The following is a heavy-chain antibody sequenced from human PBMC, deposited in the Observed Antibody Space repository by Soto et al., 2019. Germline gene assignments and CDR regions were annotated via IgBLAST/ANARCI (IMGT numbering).Heavy chain of an antibody. D-gene: IGHD3-22*01. Sequence: GGSLRLSCAASGFTFSSYAMSWVRQAPGKGLELVSAISGSGGSTYYADSVKGRFTISRDNSKNTLYLQMNSLRAEDTAVYYCAKDLPNPNYYDSSGYFDYWGQGTLVTVSS. CDR1: GFTFSSYA. CDR2: ISGSGGST. CDR3: AKDLPNPNYYDSSGYFDY. V-gene: IGHV3-23*01. J-gene: IGHJ4*02.